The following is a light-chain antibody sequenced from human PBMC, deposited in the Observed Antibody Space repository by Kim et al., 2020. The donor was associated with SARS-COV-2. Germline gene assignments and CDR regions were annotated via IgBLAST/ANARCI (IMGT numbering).Light chain of an antibody. V-gene: IGKV3-15*01. CDR2: GAS. J-gene: IGKJ2*01. Sequence: SVSPGERVTLSCRASQSISTNLAWYQQKPGQAPTPLIYGASTRASGVPARFSGSGSGTEFTLTISSLQSEDFGLYYCQQFTDWPRTFGQGTKLEI. CDR3: QQFTDWPRT. CDR1: QSISTN.